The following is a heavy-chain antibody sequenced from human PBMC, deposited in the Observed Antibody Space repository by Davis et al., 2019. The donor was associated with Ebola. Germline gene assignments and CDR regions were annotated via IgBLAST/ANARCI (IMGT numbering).Heavy chain of an antibody. CDR1: GYTFTSYY. J-gene: IGHJ4*02. Sequence: AASVKVSCKASGYTFTSYYMHWLRHPPGQGLEWMGIINPSGGSTSYAQKFQGRVTMTRDTSTSTVYMELSSLRSEDTAVYYCARGGILAAAGFDYWGQGTLVTVSS. CDR3: ARGGILAAAGFDY. V-gene: IGHV1-46*01. CDR2: INPSGGST. D-gene: IGHD6-13*01.